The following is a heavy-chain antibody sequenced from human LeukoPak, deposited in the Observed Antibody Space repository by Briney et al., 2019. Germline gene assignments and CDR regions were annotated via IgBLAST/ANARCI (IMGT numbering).Heavy chain of an antibody. J-gene: IGHJ2*01. V-gene: IGHV1-69*04. CDR2: IIPILGIA. CDR3: ARVFYYGSGTFDL. D-gene: IGHD3-10*01. Sequence: GASVKVSCKASGGTFSIYAISWVRQAPGQGLEWMGRIIPILGIANYAQKFQGRVTITADKSTSTAYMELSSLRSEDTAVYYCARVFYYGSGTFDLWGRGTLVTVSS. CDR1: GGTFSIYA.